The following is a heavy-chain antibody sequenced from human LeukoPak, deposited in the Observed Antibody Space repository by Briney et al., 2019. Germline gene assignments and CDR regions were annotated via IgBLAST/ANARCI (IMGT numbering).Heavy chain of an antibody. D-gene: IGHD2-2*01. Sequence: ASVKVSCKASGYTFTSNGISWVRQAPGQGLEWMGWISVYSDNTNYAQKFQGRVTMTTDTSTSTAYMELRSLRSDDTAVYYCARAGPDCSSTSCPFDNWGQGTLVTVSS. CDR2: ISVYSDNT. CDR1: GYTFTSNG. V-gene: IGHV1-18*01. CDR3: ARAGPDCSSTSCPFDN. J-gene: IGHJ4*02.